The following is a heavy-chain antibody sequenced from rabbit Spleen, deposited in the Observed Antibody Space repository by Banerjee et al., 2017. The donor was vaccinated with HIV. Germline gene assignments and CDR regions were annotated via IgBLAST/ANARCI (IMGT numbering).Heavy chain of an antibody. CDR2: IDVVSSGST. J-gene: IGHJ4*01. V-gene: IGHV1S45*01. Sequence: QQQLEESGGDLVKPGTSLTLTCTASGLDFSSRYWICWVRQAPGKGLEWIACIDVVSSGSTYYASWAKGRFTVSKTSSTTVTLQMTSLTAADTATYFCARDPAGREDFNLWGQGTLVT. D-gene: IGHD4-2*01. CDR1: GLDFSSRYW. CDR3: ARDPAGREDFNL.